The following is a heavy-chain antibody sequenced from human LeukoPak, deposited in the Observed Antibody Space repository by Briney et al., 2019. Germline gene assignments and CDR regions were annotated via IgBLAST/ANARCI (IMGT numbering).Heavy chain of an antibody. CDR3: ARIDGCDPYY. D-gene: IGHD5-24*01. J-gene: IGHJ4*02. CDR1: GFTLNIYT. Sequence: PGGSLRLSSVASGFTLNIYTFHWVPPGPGQGREWLAVFWSEGSNNHAGSVRGRFTISRENSRHTLYLQMNGLRAEDTAGYYCARIDGCDPYYWGEGTLVTVSS. CDR2: FWSEGSNN. V-gene: IGHV3-33*01.